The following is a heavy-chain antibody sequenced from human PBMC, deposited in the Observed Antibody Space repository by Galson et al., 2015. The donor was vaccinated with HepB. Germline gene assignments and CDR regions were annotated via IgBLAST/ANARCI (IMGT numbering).Heavy chain of an antibody. V-gene: IGHV4-39*01. CDR1: GGSISSSSHY. D-gene: IGHD1-26*01. J-gene: IGHJ3*02. CDR2: IYYNGNT. Sequence: ETLSLTCAVSGGSISSSSHYWGWIRQPPGKGLEWIGTIYYNGNTYYNPSLKSRVTISAETSKNQFSLRLSSLTAADTAVYYCARHQTTTVYSPFDIWGQGAMVTVSS. CDR3: ARHQTTTVYSPFDI.